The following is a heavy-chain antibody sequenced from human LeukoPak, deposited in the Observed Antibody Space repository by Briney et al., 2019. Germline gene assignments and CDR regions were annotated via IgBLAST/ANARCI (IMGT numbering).Heavy chain of an antibody. J-gene: IGHJ4*02. Sequence: PGGSLRLSCAASGFTFSSYSMNWVRQAPGKGLEWVAYISSSGSTIYYADSVKGRFTTSRDNAKNSLYLQMNSLRDEDTAVYYCARDYYDSSGLSRGGYWGQGTLVTVSS. D-gene: IGHD3-22*01. CDR1: GFTFSSYS. CDR2: ISSSGSTI. CDR3: ARDYYDSSGLSRGGY. V-gene: IGHV3-48*02.